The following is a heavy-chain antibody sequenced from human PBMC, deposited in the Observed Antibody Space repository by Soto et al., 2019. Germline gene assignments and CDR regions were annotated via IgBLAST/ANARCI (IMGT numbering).Heavy chain of an antibody. Sequence: PGGSLRLSCAASGFTFSSYGMHWVRQAPGKGLEWVATISYDGNNKYYADSVKGRFTISRDNSKNTLYLQMNSLRAEDTAVYYCAKDWGHCSGGSCNYFDYWGQGT. J-gene: IGHJ4*02. V-gene: IGHV3-30*18. CDR3: AKDWGHCSGGSCNYFDY. CDR1: GFTFSSYG. CDR2: ISYDGNNK. D-gene: IGHD2-15*01.